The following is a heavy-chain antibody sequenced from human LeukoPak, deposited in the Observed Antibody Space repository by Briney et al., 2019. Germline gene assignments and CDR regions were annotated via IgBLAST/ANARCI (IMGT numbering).Heavy chain of an antibody. J-gene: IGHJ6*03. CDR1: GFRLDDYG. CDR2: INWSGTST. CDR3: ARGPYFDSSGYYWHYMDV. Sequence: GGSLRLSCAASGFRLDDYGMSWVRQAPGKGLEWVSGINWSGTSTVYADSVRGRITISRDNAKNSLYLQMNSLRAEDTALYYCARGPYFDSSGYYWHYMDVWGKGTTVTVSS. D-gene: IGHD3-22*01. V-gene: IGHV3-20*04.